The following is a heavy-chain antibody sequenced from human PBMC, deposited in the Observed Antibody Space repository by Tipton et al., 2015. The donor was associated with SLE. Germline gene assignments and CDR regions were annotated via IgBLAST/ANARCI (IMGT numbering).Heavy chain of an antibody. Sequence: SLRLSCAASGFTFDDYAMHWVRQAPGKGLEWVSGISWNSGSVGYADSVKGRFTISRDNAKNPLYLQMNSLRAEDTALYYCAKDMGWELDYYYMDVWGKGTTVTVSS. CDR3: AKDMGWELDYYYMDV. CDR2: ISWNSGSV. D-gene: IGHD1-26*01. V-gene: IGHV3-9*01. CDR1: GFTFDDYA. J-gene: IGHJ6*03.